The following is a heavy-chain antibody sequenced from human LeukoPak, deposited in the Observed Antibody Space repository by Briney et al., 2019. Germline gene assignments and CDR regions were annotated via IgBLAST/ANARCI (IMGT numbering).Heavy chain of an antibody. CDR2: FDPEDGET. Sequence: GASVKVSCKVSGYTLTELSMHWVRQAPGKGLEWMGGFDPEDGETIYAQKFQGRVTMTEDTSTDTAYMELSSLRSEDTAVYYCATVRHYGSGSYYYFDYWGQGTLVTVSS. CDR3: ATVRHYGSGSYYYFDY. V-gene: IGHV1-24*01. J-gene: IGHJ4*02. D-gene: IGHD3-10*01. CDR1: GYTLTELS.